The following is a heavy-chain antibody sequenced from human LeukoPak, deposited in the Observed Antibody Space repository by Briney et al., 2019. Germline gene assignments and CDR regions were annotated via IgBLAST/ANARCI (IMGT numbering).Heavy chain of an antibody. J-gene: IGHJ4*02. V-gene: IGHV4-31*03. CDR1: GGSISSGGYY. Sequence: SQTLSLTCTVSGGSISSGGYYWSWLRQPPGKGLEWIGYIYYSGTPYYNPSLKSRVPLSVATSKNQSPLKLRSVTAADTAVYYCARLTSGSYVYWGRGTLVSVSS. D-gene: IGHD3-10*01. CDR2: IYYSGTP. CDR3: ARLTSGSYVY.